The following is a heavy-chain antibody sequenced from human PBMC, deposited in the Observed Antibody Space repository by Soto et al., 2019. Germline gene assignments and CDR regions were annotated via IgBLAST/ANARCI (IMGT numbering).Heavy chain of an antibody. CDR3: ARGSSIAGLYYGMDV. CDR2: NYYSGIT. J-gene: IGHJ6*02. V-gene: IGHV4-31*03. D-gene: IGHD6-6*01. Sequence: QVQLQESSPGLVKPSQTLSLTCTVSGGSISSGGYYWTWIRQHPVKGLEWIGYNYYSGITYYNPSLKSRVTISLDTSKNQFSLKLSSVTAADTAVYYCARGSSIAGLYYGMDVWGQGTTVTVSS. CDR1: GGSISSGGYY.